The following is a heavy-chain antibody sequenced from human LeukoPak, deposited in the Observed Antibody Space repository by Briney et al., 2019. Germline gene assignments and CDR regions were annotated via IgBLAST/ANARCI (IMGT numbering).Heavy chain of an antibody. V-gene: IGHV1-69*04. J-gene: IGHJ4*02. CDR2: IIPILGIA. Sequence: ASVKVSCKASGGTFSSYAISWMRQAPGQGLEWMGRIIPILGIANYAQKFQGRVTITADKSTSTAYMELSSLRSEDTAVYYCARARSFIAAAGGFDHWGQGTLVTVSS. D-gene: IGHD6-13*01. CDR3: ARARSFIAAAGGFDH. CDR1: GGTFSSYA.